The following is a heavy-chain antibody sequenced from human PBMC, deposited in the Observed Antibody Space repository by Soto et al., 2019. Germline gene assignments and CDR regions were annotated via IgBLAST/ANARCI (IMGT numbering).Heavy chain of an antibody. Sequence: QVQLVQSGAEVKKPGSSVKVSCKASGGTFSSYAISWVRQAPGQGLEWMGGIIPIFGTANYAQKFQGRVTITADESTSTAYIELSSLRSEDTAVYYCARVRCSGGSCYSYWYFDLWGRGTLVTVSS. D-gene: IGHD2-15*01. J-gene: IGHJ2*01. V-gene: IGHV1-69*01. CDR1: GGTFSSYA. CDR3: ARVRCSGGSCYSYWYFDL. CDR2: IIPIFGTA.